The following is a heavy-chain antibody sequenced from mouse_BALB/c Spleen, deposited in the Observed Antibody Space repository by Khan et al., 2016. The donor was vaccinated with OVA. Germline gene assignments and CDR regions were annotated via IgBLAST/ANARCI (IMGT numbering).Heavy chain of an antibody. J-gene: IGHJ4*01. Sequence: QIQLVQSGPELKKPGETVKISCKASGYTFTNYGMNWVKQSQGKALKWMGWINTYTGEPTYADDFKGRFAFSLETSASTAYLQINNLKNEDTATYFCARPPYFSYTLDYWGQGTSVTVSS. CDR3: ARPPYFSYTLDY. D-gene: IGHD2-10*01. CDR1: GYTFTNYG. V-gene: IGHV9-3-1*01. CDR2: INTYTGEP.